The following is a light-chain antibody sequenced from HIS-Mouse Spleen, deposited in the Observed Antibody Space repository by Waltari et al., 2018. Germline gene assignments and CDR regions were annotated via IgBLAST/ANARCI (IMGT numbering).Light chain of an antibody. Sequence: QSVLTQPPSASGTPGQRVTISCSGSSSNIGSNYVYWYQQLPGTAPKLPIYRNNKRPSGVPDRFSGSKSGTSASLAISGLRSEDEADYYCAAWDDSLSGYVFGTGTKVTVL. CDR3: AAWDDSLSGYV. J-gene: IGLJ1*01. CDR2: RNN. CDR1: SSNIGSNY. V-gene: IGLV1-47*01.